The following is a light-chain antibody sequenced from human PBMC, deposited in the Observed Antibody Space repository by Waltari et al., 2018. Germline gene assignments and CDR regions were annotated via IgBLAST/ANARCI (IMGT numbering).Light chain of an antibody. V-gene: IGLV6-57*03. CDR3: QSFDSSHVV. J-gene: IGLJ2*01. CDR1: SGNIATNY. CDR2: EGN. Sequence: FMLTQPHSVSESPGKTVTISCTRSSGNIATNYVQWYQQRPGSAPTKLNYEGNQRPSGVPDRFSGSIDSSSNSASLIISGLKAEDEADYYCQSFDSSHVVFGGGTKLTVL.